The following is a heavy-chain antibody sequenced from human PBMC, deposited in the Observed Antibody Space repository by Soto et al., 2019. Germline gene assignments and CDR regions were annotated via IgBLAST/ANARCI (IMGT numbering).Heavy chain of an antibody. D-gene: IGHD3-3*01. CDR2: ISSSSSYI. J-gene: IGHJ5*02. Sequence: EVQLVESGGGLVKPGGSLRLSCAASGFTFSSYSMNWVRQAPGKGLEWVSSISSSSSYIYYADSVKGRFTISRDNAKNSLYLQMNSLRAEDTAVYYCARDGVVTIFGVVTPSYNWFDPWGQGTLVTVSS. CDR1: GFTFSSYS. V-gene: IGHV3-21*01. CDR3: ARDGVVTIFGVVTPSYNWFDP.